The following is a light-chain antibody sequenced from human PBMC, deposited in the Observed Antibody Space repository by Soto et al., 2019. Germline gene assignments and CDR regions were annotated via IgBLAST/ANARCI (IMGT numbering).Light chain of an antibody. Sequence: EIVMTQSPATLSVSPGERATLSCRASQSISSNFAWYQQKPGLAPRLLIYGASTRATGIPARFSGSGSGTEFTLTISSRQSEDFAVYYCQQYDNWPITCGQGTRLEIK. V-gene: IGKV3-15*01. CDR2: GAS. CDR1: QSISSN. CDR3: QQYDNWPIT. J-gene: IGKJ5*01.